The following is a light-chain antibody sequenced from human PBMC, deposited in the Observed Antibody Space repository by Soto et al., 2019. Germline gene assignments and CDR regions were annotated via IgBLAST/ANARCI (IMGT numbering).Light chain of an antibody. V-gene: IGLV1-40*01. CDR1: SSNIGAGYD. J-gene: IGLJ1*01. CDR3: QSHDISLDDSYV. CDR2: DNN. Sequence: QSVLTQPPSVSGAPGQRVTISCTGSSSNIGAGYDVHWYQQLPGAAPKLLIYDNNNRPSGAPDRFSGSKSGTSASLAITGLQAEDEADYYCQSHDISLDDSYVFGTGTKVTVL.